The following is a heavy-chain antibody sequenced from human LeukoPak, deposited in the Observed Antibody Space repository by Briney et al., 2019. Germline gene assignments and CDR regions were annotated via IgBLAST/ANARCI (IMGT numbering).Heavy chain of an antibody. J-gene: IGHJ6*03. Sequence: GASVTVSFKASGYTFTGYYMHWVRQAPGQGLEWMGLINPSGGSTNYAQKFHGRVTMTRDTSTNTVYMELSSLRSEDTAVYYCARGPSITMVRGGQWYYYMDVWGKGTTVTISS. CDR3: ARGPSITMVRGGQWYYYMDV. V-gene: IGHV1-46*01. CDR2: INPSGGST. D-gene: IGHD3-10*01. CDR1: GYTFTGYY.